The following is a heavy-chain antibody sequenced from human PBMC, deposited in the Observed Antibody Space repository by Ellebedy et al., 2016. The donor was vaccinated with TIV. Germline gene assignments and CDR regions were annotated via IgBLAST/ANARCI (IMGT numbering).Heavy chain of an antibody. V-gene: IGHV3-48*01. J-gene: IGHJ5*02. CDR1: GFTFSSYS. D-gene: IGHD6-25*01. CDR3: ARERLKAPNWFDP. Sequence: GESLKISCAASGFTFSSYSMNWVRQAPGKGLEWVSYISSSSSTIYYADSVKGRFTISRDNAKNSLYLQMNSLRAEDTAVYYCARERLKAPNWFDPWGQGTLVTVSS. CDR2: ISSSSSTI.